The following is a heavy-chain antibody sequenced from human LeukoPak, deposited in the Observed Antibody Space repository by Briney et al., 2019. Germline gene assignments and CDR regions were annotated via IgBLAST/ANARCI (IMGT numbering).Heavy chain of an antibody. V-gene: IGHV1-69*05. CDR3: ARLPYSSAPTAG. D-gene: IGHD6-25*01. CDR2: IIPIFGTA. J-gene: IGHJ4*02. CDR1: GGTFSSYA. Sequence: GASVKVSCKASGGTFSSYAISWVRQAPGQGLEWMGGIIPIFGTANYAQKLQGRVTMTTDTSTSTAYMELRSLRSDDTAVYYCARLPYSSAPTAGWGQGTLVTVSS.